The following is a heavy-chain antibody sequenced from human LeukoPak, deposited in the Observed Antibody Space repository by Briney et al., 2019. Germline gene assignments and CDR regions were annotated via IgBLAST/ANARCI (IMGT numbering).Heavy chain of an antibody. V-gene: IGHV3-23*01. CDR2: ISGSGGST. CDR3: AKDRRELLEWGPLFDY. D-gene: IGHD1-26*01. Sequence: SGGSLRLSCAASGFTFSSYGMSWVRQAPGKGLEWVSAISGSGGSTYYADSVKGRFTISRDNSKNTLYLQMNSLRAEDTAVYYCAKDRRELLEWGPLFDYWGQGTLVTVSS. J-gene: IGHJ4*02. CDR1: GFTFSSYG.